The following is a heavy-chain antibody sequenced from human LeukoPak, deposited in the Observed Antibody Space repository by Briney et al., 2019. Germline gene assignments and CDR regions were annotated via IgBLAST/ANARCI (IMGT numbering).Heavy chain of an antibody. Sequence: ASVKVSCKASGYTFTGYYMHWVRQAPGQGLEWMGWISAYNGNTNYAQKLQGRVTMTTDTSTSTAYMELRSLRSDDTAVYYCARDWGYSSGWYGDENWFDPWGQGTLVTVSS. CDR1: GYTFTGYY. V-gene: IGHV1-18*04. CDR2: ISAYNGNT. D-gene: IGHD6-19*01. J-gene: IGHJ5*02. CDR3: ARDWGYSSGWYGDENWFDP.